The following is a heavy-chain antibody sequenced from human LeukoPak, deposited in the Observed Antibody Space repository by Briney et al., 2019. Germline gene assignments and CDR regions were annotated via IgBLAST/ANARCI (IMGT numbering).Heavy chain of an antibody. D-gene: IGHD6-13*01. CDR1: GFTFSSFA. CDR2: IWNDASNK. CDR3: ARATEYSSSWFPDAFDI. J-gene: IGHJ3*02. V-gene: IGHV3-33*01. Sequence: PGGCLRLSCAASGFTFSSFAIHWVRQAPGKGLEWVAVIWNDASNKYYADSVRGRFTISRDNSKNTLYLQMNGLRAEDTAVYYCARATEYSSSWFPDAFDIWGQGTMVTVSS.